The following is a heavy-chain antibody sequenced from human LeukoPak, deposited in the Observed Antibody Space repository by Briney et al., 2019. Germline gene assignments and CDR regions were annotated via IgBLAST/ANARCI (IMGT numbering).Heavy chain of an antibody. J-gene: IGHJ4*02. V-gene: IGHV1-18*01. CDR1: GYTFTSYG. D-gene: IGHD4-11*01. CDR2: ISAYNGNT. Sequence: ASVKVFCKASGYTFTSYGISWVRQAPGQGLEWMGWISAYNGNTNYAQKLQGRVTMTTDTSTSTAYMELRSLRSDDTAVYYCARATPYTTDHDYWGQGTLVTVSS. CDR3: ARATPYTTDHDY.